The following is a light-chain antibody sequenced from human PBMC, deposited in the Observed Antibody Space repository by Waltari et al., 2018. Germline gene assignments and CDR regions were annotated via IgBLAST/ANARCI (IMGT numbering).Light chain of an antibody. CDR2: DAS. Sequence: VLTQSPATLSLSPGERATLSCRASQSVDDYMAWYQQKPGQSPRLLIYDASNRATGIPIRFSGSGFGTDFTLTISSLEPDDFAHHYCQQRRNWPPTFGQGTKVEIK. CDR1: QSVDDY. CDR3: QQRRNWPPT. J-gene: IGKJ1*01. V-gene: IGKV3-11*01.